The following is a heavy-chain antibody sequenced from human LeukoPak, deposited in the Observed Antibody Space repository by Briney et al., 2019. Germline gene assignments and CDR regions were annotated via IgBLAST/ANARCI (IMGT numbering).Heavy chain of an antibody. J-gene: IGHJ3*02. CDR1: GYTFTGYY. D-gene: IGHD2-15*01. CDR3: ARQGYSNPHFDI. V-gene: IGHV1-2*06. Sequence: ASVKVSCKASGYTFTGYYMHWVRQAPGQGLEWMGRINPNSGGTNYAQKFQGRVTMTRDTSISTAYMELSRLRSDDTAVYYCARQGYSNPHFDIWGQGTMVTVSS. CDR2: INPNSGGT.